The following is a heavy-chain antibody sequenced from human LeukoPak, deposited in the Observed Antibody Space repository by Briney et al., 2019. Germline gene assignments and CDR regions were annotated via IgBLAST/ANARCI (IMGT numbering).Heavy chain of an antibody. CDR2: IYHSVDT. V-gene: IGHV4-59*01. CDR1: GGSISSYY. D-gene: IGHD3-3*01. J-gene: IGHJ4*02. CDR3: ARHGPSPLETYFDY. Sequence: SETLSLTCTVSGGSISSYYWSWIRQPPGKGLEWIGYIYHSVDTKYNASLKSRVTISVDTSKSQFPLKLSSVTAADTAVYYCARHGPSPLETYFDYWGQGTLVTVSS.